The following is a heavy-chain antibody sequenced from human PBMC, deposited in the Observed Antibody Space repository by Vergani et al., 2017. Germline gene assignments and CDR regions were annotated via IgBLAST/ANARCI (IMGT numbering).Heavy chain of an antibody. CDR1: GGTFSSYA. D-gene: IGHD3-22*01. J-gene: IGHJ6*02. CDR2: IIPSFGTA. CDR3: AREEGSSGSPRGMYYYGMDV. Sequence: QVQLVQSGAEVKKPGSSVKVSCKASGGTFSSYAISWVRQAPGQGLEWMGGIIPSFGTANYAQKFQGRVTITADESTSTAYMELRSLRSDDTAVYYCAREEGSSGSPRGMYYYGMDVWGQGTTVTVSS. V-gene: IGHV1-69*01.